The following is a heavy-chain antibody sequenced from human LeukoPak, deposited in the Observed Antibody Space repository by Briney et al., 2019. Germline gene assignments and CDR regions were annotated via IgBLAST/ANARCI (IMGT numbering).Heavy chain of an antibody. V-gene: IGHV1-8*01. Sequence: ASVKVSCKASGYTFTSYDFNWVRQATGQGLEWMGWMNPNSGNTGYAQKFQGRVTMTSNTSIRTAYMEPSSLRSEDTAVYYCARRKFGYDDAFDIWGQGTMVTVSS. CDR3: ARRKFGYDDAFDI. CDR1: GYTFTSYD. J-gene: IGHJ3*02. CDR2: MNPNSGNT. D-gene: IGHD5-12*01.